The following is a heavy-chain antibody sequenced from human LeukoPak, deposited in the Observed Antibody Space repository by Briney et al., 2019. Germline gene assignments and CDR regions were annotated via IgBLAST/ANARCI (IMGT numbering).Heavy chain of an antibody. CDR1: GFTFSSYS. D-gene: IGHD3-10*01. Sequence: GGSLRLSCAASGFTFSSYSMNWVRQAPGKGLEWVSSISSSSSYIYYADSVKGRFTISRDNSKNTLYLQMNSLRAEDTAVYYYAKDLGGSPDYWGQGTLVTVSS. CDR2: ISSSSSYI. CDR3: AKDLGGSPDY. J-gene: IGHJ4*02. V-gene: IGHV3-21*01.